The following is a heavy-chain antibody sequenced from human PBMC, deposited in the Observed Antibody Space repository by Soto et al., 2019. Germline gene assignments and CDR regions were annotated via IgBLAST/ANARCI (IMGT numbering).Heavy chain of an antibody. CDR3: ARDIVVVPAAVPPSYYYYGMDV. Sequence: GESLKISCKGSGYGFTSYWIGWVRQMPGKGLEWMGIIYPGDSDTRYSPSFQGQVTISADKSISTAYLQWSSLKASDTAMYYCARDIVVVPAAVPPSYYYYGMDVWGQGTTVTVSS. J-gene: IGHJ6*02. CDR1: GYGFTSYW. D-gene: IGHD2-2*01. V-gene: IGHV5-51*01. CDR2: IYPGDSDT.